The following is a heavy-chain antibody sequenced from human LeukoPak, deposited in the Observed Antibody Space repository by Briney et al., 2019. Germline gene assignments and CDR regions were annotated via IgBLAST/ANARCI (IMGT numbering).Heavy chain of an antibody. J-gene: IGHJ4*02. CDR3: ARQYCTGGSCYPYFDY. V-gene: IGHV4-59*01. Sequence: PSETLSLTCTVSDGSINTYYWSWIRHPPGKGLEWIGFVYYSGATSSNPSLKSRVTISIDTSKNQFSLKLTSVTAADTAVYYCARQYCTGGSCYPYFDYWGQGTLVTVSS. CDR1: DGSINTYY. CDR2: VYYSGAT. D-gene: IGHD2-15*01.